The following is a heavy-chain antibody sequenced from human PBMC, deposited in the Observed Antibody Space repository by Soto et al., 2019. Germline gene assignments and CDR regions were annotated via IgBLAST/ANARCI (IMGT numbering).Heavy chain of an antibody. Sequence: PGGSLRLSCATSGFPFNDYYMTWIRQAPGKGLEWLSHISPKSTVRNYADSVKGRFTISRDNTESSLFLQMNSLGVDDTAVYSCVRGGGGGLFEHWGQGVLVTVSS. D-gene: IGHD2-21*01. V-gene: IGHV3-11*06. CDR2: ISPKSTVR. CDR3: VRGGGGGLFEH. J-gene: IGHJ4*02. CDR1: GFPFNDYY.